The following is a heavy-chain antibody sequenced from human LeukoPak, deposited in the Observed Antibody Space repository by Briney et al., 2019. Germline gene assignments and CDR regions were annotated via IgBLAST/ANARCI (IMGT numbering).Heavy chain of an antibody. J-gene: IGHJ6*02. CDR2: IIPIFGTA. CDR1: GGTFSSYA. V-gene: IGHV1-69*05. Sequence: ASVKVSCKASGGTFSSYAISWVRQAPGQGLEWMGGIIPIFGTANYAQKLQGRVTMTTDTSTSTAYMELRSLRSDDTAVYYCARDYSSGWGIYYYYGMDVWGQGTTVTVSS. D-gene: IGHD6-19*01. CDR3: ARDYSSGWGIYYYYGMDV.